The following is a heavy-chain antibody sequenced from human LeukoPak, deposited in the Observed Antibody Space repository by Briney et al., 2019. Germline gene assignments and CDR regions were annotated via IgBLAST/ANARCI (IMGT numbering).Heavy chain of an antibody. D-gene: IGHD5-18*01. J-gene: IGHJ4*02. CDR1: GGTFSSYA. Sequence: ASVKVSCKASGGTFSSYAISWVRQAPGQGLEWMGGIIPIFGTANYAQKFQGRVTITTDESTSTAYMELSSLRSEDTAVYYCASRRGYSYGSLDNWGQGTLVTVSS. CDR2: IIPIFGTA. V-gene: IGHV1-69*05. CDR3: ASRRGYSYGSLDN.